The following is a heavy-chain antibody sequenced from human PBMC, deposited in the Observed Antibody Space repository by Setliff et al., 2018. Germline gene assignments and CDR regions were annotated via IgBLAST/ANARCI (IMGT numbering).Heavy chain of an antibody. D-gene: IGHD6-13*01. V-gene: IGHV1-18*01. Sequence: ASVKVSCKSSGFTFTDYGITWVRQAPGQGLEWMGYIKSYNGDTYFARNLQGRVTMTRDTSTSTVYMEINSLRSDDTAVYYCARGGVAAAGKKGIFEHWGQGTLVTVSS. CDR1: GFTFTDYG. CDR2: IKSYNGDT. CDR3: ARGGVAAAGKKGIFEH. J-gene: IGHJ4*02.